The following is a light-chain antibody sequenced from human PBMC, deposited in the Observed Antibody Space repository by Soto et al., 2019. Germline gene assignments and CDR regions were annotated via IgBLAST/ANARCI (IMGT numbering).Light chain of an antibody. J-gene: IGLJ1*01. CDR1: SSDVGGHNY. CDR2: EVT. Sequence: QSALTQPPSASGSPGQSVTISFTGTSSDVGGHNYVSWYQQHPGKAPKLMIYEVTQRPSGVPDRFSGSKSGNTASLTVSGLQAEDEADYYCCSYAGNNNVFGTGTKVTVL. CDR3: CSYAGNNNV. V-gene: IGLV2-8*01.